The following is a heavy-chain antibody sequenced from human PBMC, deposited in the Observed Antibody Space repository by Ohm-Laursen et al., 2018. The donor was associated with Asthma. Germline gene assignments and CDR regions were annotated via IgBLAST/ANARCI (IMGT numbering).Heavy chain of an antibody. Sequence: GPLRLSCAATGFTFSSYAMSWVRQAPGKGLEWVSAISGSGGSTYYADSVKGRFTISRDNSKNTLYLQMNSLRAEDTAVYYCARGLWRSQGYFDYWGQGTLVTVSS. CDR1: GFTFSSYA. CDR3: ARGLWRSQGYFDY. CDR2: ISGSGGST. D-gene: IGHD5-18*01. V-gene: IGHV3-23*01. J-gene: IGHJ4*02.